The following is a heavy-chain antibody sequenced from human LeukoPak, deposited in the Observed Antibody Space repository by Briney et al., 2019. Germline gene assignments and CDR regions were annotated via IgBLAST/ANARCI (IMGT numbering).Heavy chain of an antibody. J-gene: IGHJ3*01. Sequence: SETLSLTCTVSGGSLSSHYWSWIRQPPGKALEWIGYIHYGGSTNYNPALKSRVTISVDTSKNQFSLKLSSVTAADTAVYYCARTDYCFSSSCKEWAFDLWGQGTMVAVSS. V-gene: IGHV4-59*11. CDR2: IHYGGST. CDR3: ARTDYCFSSSCKEWAFDL. D-gene: IGHD2-2*01. CDR1: GGSLSSHY.